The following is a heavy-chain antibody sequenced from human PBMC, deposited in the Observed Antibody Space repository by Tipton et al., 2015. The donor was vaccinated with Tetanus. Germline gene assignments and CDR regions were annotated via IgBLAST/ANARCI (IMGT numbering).Heavy chain of an antibody. D-gene: IGHD4-17*01. CDR2: IYDSGSS. V-gene: IGHV4-30-2*01. Sequence: TLSLTCAVSGGSISSGGFSWHWIRQPPGKALEWIGHIYDSGSSYSNPSLKSRATISVDRSKNQFSLSLSSVTAADTAMYYCVRGLLKYGDYRAFDIWGQGTMVTVSS. CDR3: VRGLLKYGDYRAFDI. J-gene: IGHJ3*02. CDR1: GGSISSGGFS.